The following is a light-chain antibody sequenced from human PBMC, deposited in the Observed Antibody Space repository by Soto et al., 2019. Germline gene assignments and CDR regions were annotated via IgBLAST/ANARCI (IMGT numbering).Light chain of an antibody. CDR1: QSIGTY. CDR3: QQYYIYPRT. V-gene: IGKV1-8*01. J-gene: IGKJ4*01. CDR2: AAS. Sequence: AIRMTQSPSSFSASTGDRVTITCRASQSIGTYLAWYQQIPGRAPKLLIFAASTLQRGVPSRFSGSGSGTDFTLTISCLQSEDFATYYCQQYYIYPRTFVGGTKVEIK.